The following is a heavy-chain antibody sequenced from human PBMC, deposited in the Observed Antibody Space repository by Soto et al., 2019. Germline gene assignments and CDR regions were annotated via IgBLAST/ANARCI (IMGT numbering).Heavy chain of an antibody. J-gene: IGHJ4*02. CDR1: GYTLTELS. Sequence: ASVKVSCKVSGYTLTELSMHWVRQAPGKGLEWMGGFDPEDGETIYAQKFQGRVTMTEDTSTDTAYMELSSLRSEDTAVYYCATVPSGGATKPLFDYWGQGTLVTVSS. CDR2: FDPEDGET. CDR3: ATVPSGGATKPLFDY. D-gene: IGHD1-26*01. V-gene: IGHV1-24*01.